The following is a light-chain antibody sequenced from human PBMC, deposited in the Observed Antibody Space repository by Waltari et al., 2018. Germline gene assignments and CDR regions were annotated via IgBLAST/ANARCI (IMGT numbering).Light chain of an antibody. CDR1: SSDVGGYNY. V-gene: IGLV2-11*01. Sequence: QSALTQPRSVSGSPGQSVTISCTGTSSDVGGYNYVSWYQQHPGKAPKLMIYDVSKRPSGFHVRFSGSKSGNTASLTISGLQAEDEADYYCCSYAGSYTFVVFGGGTKLTVL. J-gene: IGLJ2*01. CDR3: CSYAGSYTFVV. CDR2: DVS.